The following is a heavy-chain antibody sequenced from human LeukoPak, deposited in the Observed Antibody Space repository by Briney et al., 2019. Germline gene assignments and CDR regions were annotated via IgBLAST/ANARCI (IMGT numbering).Heavy chain of an antibody. CDR1: GDSISSYY. CDR3: ATGYSSTWYYFDY. D-gene: IGHD6-13*01. V-gene: IGHV4-59*01. Sequence: SESLSLTCTVSGDSISSYYWSWIRQPPGEGLEWIGYIYHSGSTNYDPSLKSRVTRSADTSKDQLSLKLATVTAADAAVYYCATGYSSTWYYFDYWGQGTLVTVSS. CDR2: IYHSGST. J-gene: IGHJ4*02.